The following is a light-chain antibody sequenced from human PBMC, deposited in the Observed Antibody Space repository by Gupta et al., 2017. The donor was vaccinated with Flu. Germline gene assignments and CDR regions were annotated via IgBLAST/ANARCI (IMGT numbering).Light chain of an antibody. CDR2: DAS. Sequence: DIQLTQSPSFLSASVGDRVTITCRASQVMSSYLAWYQQKPGKAPKVLIYDASTLQSGDPPRFSGSGSGTEFTLTISSLQPEDFATYFCQQLDSYPRTFGGGTKVEIK. CDR3: QQLDSYPRT. CDR1: QVMSSY. V-gene: IGKV1-9*01. J-gene: IGKJ4*01.